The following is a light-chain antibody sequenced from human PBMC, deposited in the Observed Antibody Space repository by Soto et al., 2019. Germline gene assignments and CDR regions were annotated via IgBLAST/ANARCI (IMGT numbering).Light chain of an antibody. Sequence: DIVMTQSPDSLAVSLGERATINCKSSQSVLYSSNNKNYVAWYQQKPGQPPKLLISWASTRESGVPDRFSGSGSGTDFTLTISSLRAEDVAVYYCQQYYSTPFTFGPGTKVDIK. J-gene: IGKJ3*01. CDR3: QQYYSTPFT. V-gene: IGKV4-1*01. CDR2: WAS. CDR1: QSVLYSSNNKNY.